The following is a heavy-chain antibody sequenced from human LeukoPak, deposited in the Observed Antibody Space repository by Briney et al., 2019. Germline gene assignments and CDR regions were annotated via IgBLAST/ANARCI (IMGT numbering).Heavy chain of an antibody. CDR1: GFTFASLG. J-gene: IGHJ4*02. CDR3: AKNYDILTGYSIDY. CDR2: VEHDGTTK. V-gene: IGHV3-30*02. Sequence: GGSLRLSCTTSGFTFASLGMHWVRQAPGKGLEWVAFVEHDGTTKYYADSVKGRFTISRDNSKNTLYLQMNSLRAEDTAVYYCAKNYDILTGYSIDYWGQGTLVTVSS. D-gene: IGHD3-9*01.